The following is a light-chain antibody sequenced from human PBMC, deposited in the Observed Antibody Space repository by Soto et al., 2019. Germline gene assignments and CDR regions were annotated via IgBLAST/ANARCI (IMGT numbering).Light chain of an antibody. V-gene: IGKV3-11*01. Sequence: EIVLTQSPDTLSLSPGERATLSCRASQSVTTYLAWYQQKPGQAPRLLIYDASNRATGIPARFSGSGSGTEFTLTINSLQSEDFAVYYCQQYNNWPRTFGQGTKVDIK. CDR2: DAS. CDR3: QQYNNWPRT. CDR1: QSVTTY. J-gene: IGKJ1*01.